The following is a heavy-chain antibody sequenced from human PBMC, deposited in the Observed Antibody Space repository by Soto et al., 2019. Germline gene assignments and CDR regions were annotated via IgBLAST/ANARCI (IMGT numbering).Heavy chain of an antibody. J-gene: IGHJ1*01. CDR3: ARDGINCSGGSCYSGSLQH. D-gene: IGHD2-15*01. Sequence: SETLSLTCTVSGGSIGYNYWSWIRQPPGKGLEWIGYIYYSGSTNYNPSLKSRVTISVDTSKNQFSLKLSSVTAADTAVYYCARDGINCSGGSCYSGSLQHWGQGTLVTVSS. V-gene: IGHV4-59*01. CDR2: IYYSGST. CDR1: GGSIGYNY.